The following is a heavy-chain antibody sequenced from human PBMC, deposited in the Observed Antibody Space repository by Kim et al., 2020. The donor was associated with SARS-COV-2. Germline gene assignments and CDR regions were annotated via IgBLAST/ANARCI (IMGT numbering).Heavy chain of an antibody. CDR3: ARDRLLRFLEWSPQSADAFDM. V-gene: IGHV4-59*01. D-gene: IGHD3-3*01. CDR1: GGSISSYY. Sequence: SETLSLTCTVSGGSISSYYWSWIRQPPGKGLEWIGYIYYSGSTNYNPSLKSRVTISVDTSKNQFSLKLNSVTAADTAGYYCARDRLLRFLEWSPQSADAFDMGGQGTVVTVSS. J-gene: IGHJ3*02. CDR2: IYYSGST.